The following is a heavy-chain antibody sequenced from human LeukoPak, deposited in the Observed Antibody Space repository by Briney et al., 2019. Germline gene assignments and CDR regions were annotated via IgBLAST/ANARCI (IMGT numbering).Heavy chain of an antibody. CDR3: ARDLIGELSSHHYYYGMDV. Sequence: PGGSLRLSCAASGFTVSSNYMSWVRQAPGKGLEWVSVIYSGGSTYYADSVKGRFTISRDNSKNTLYLQMNSLRAEDTAVYYCARDLIGELSSHHYYYGMDVWGKGTTVTVSS. CDR1: GFTVSSNY. CDR2: IYSGGST. J-gene: IGHJ6*04. V-gene: IGHV3-53*01. D-gene: IGHD3-16*02.